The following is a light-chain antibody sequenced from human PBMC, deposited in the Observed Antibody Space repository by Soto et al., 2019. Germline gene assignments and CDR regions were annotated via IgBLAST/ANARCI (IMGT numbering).Light chain of an antibody. CDR2: DAS. CDR1: QNIDTY. J-gene: IGKJ4*01. Sequence: EIVLTQSPATLSLSPGERATLSCRASQNIDTYLAWYQQKPGQVPRLLMYDASNRATGIPARFSGSGSGTDSTLTISSLEPEDFAVYYCQQRRHWPITFGGGTKVEIK. CDR3: QQRRHWPIT. V-gene: IGKV3-11*01.